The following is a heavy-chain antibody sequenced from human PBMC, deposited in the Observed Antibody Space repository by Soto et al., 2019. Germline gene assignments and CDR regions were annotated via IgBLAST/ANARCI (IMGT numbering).Heavy chain of an antibody. J-gene: IGHJ6*02. Sequence: SVKVSCKSSGVTFSSHSINWVRQAPVQGLEWMGGIIPIFGPANFAKKFQGRVTITADESTTTAYMELSSLTSEDTAVYYCATGSFTSTGGRIGYHYNAMDVWGQGTTVTVSS. D-gene: IGHD1-1*01. CDR1: GVTFSSHS. CDR2: IIPIFGPA. CDR3: ATGSFTSTGGRIGYHYNAMDV. V-gene: IGHV1-69*13.